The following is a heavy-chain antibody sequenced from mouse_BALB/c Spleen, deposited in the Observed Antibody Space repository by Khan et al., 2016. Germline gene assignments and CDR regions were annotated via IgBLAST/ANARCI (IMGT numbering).Heavy chain of an antibody. CDR3: ARSSRGTYYYAMDY. D-gene: IGHD2-14*01. CDR2: ISCYNGAT. CDR1: GYSFTGYY. V-gene: IGHV1S34*01. Sequence: LVQTGTSVKISCKASGYSFTGYYMHWVKQSHGKSLEWIGYISCYNGATRYNQKFKGKATFTVDTSSSTAYMQFNSLTSEDSAVYYCARSSRGTYYYAMDYWGQGTSVTVSS. J-gene: IGHJ4*01.